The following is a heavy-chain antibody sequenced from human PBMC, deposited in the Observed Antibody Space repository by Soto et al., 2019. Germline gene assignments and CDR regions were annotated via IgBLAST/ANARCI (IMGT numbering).Heavy chain of an antibody. Sequence: SETLSLTCTVSGGSVSTGNYNWSWVRQTPGKVLEWIGNIFFTGSTHYNPSLTSRVTISVDTSKNHFSLELRSVTAADTAVYYCARDGHGMDVWGQGTTVTVSS. J-gene: IGHJ6*02. CDR3: ARDGHGMDV. CDR1: GGSVSTGNYN. V-gene: IGHV4-61*03. CDR2: IFFTGST.